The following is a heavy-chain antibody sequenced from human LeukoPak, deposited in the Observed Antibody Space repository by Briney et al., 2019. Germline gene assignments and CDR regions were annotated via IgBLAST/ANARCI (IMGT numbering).Heavy chain of an antibody. CDR1: GGSISSGSYY. CDR2: ISYSGST. Sequence: SETLSLTCTVSGGSISSGSYYWGWIRQPPGKGLEWIGSISYSGSTYYSPSLKSRVTISVDTSKNQFSLKLSSVTAADTAVYYCARLDFDWLLLDYWGQGTLVTVSS. V-gene: IGHV4-39*01. D-gene: IGHD3-9*01. J-gene: IGHJ4*02. CDR3: ARLDFDWLLLDY.